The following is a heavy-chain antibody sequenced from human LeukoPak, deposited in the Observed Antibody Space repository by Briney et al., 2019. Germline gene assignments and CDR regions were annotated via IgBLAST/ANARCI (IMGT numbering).Heavy chain of an antibody. Sequence: GASVKVSCKASGYTFTSYDINWVRQATGQGLEWMGWMNPNSGNTGYAQKFQGRVTMTRKTSISTAYMELSSLRSEDPAVYYCARVIYGSSSGMDVWFDPWGQGTLVTVSS. CDR3: ARVIYGSSSGMDVWFDP. J-gene: IGHJ5*02. CDR2: MNPNSGNT. D-gene: IGHD6-6*01. CDR1: GYTFTSYD. V-gene: IGHV1-8*01.